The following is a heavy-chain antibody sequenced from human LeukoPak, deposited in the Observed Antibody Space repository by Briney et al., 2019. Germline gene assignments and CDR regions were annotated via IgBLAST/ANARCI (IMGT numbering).Heavy chain of an antibody. CDR3: ARHGRPVSSGLDY. CDR2: IYYSGST. Sequence: PSETLSLTCTVSGGSISSSSYYWGWIRQPPGKGLEWIGSIYYSGSTYYNPSLKSRVTISVDTSKNQFSLKLSSVTAADTAVYYCARHGRPVSSGLDYWGQGTLVTVSS. V-gene: IGHV4-39*01. J-gene: IGHJ4*02. D-gene: IGHD4-11*01. CDR1: GGSISSSSYY.